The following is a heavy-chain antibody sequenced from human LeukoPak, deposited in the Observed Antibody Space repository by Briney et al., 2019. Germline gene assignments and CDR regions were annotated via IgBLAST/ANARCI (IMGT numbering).Heavy chain of an antibody. V-gene: IGHV4-39*07. CDR2: IYYSGST. J-gene: IGHJ4*02. CDR3: ARVRVGAVAGSDFWLLGSPLY. D-gene: IGHD6-19*01. Sequence: GSLRLSCAASGFTFSSYEMNWVRQAPGKGLEWIGSIYYSGSTYYNPSLKSRVTISVDTSKNQFSLKLSSVTAADTAVYYCARVRVGAVAGSDFWLLGSPLYWGQGTLVTVSS. CDR1: GFTFSSYE.